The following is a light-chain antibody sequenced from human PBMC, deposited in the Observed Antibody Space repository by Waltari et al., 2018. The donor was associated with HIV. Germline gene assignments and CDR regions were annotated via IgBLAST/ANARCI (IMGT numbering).Light chain of an antibody. CDR2: RNN. J-gene: IGLJ2*01. Sequence: QSVLTQPPSASGTPGQRVTISCSGSSSNIGSKYVYWYQKLPGTAPKLLIYRNNQRPSGVPDRFSGPKSGTSASLAISGLRSEDEADYYCAAWDDSLSGPLVVFGGGTKLTVL. V-gene: IGLV1-47*01. CDR1: SSNIGSKY. CDR3: AAWDDSLSGPLVV.